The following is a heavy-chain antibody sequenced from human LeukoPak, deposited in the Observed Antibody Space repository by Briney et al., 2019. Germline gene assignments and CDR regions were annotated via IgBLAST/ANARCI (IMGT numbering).Heavy chain of an antibody. CDR3: ARDYYYDFWSGYFAPDY. CDR2: VNTNTGNP. V-gene: IGHV7-4-1*02. D-gene: IGHD3-3*01. CDR1: GYSFSTYA. Sequence: GASVKVSCKASGYSFSTYAMSWVRQAPGQGPEWMGWVNTNTGNPTYAQGFRGRFVFYLDTSVSTAYLQISSLKAEDTAFYYCARDYYYDFWSGYFAPDYWGQGTLVTVSS. J-gene: IGHJ4*02.